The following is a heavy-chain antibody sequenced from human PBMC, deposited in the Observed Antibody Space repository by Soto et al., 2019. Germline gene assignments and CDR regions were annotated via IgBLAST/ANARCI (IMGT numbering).Heavy chain of an antibody. J-gene: IGHJ4*02. Sequence: PGGSLRLSCASSGFTFSSYAMSWVRQAPGKGLEWVSAISGSGGSTYYADSVKGRFTISRDNTKNTLYLQMSSLRAEDTAVYYCAKGSGVSRPYYFDYWGQGALVTVSS. V-gene: IGHV3-23*01. CDR3: AKGSGVSRPYYFDY. D-gene: IGHD2-8*01. CDR2: ISGSGGST. CDR1: GFTFSSYA.